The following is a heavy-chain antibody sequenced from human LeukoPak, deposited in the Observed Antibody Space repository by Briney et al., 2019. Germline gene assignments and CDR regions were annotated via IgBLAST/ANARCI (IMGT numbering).Heavy chain of an antibody. CDR2: INPTSGGT. Sequence: ASVKVSCKTSGYTFTGYYIQWVRQAPGQGLEWMGYINPTSGGTNYAQEFQGRVTMTRDTSISTAYMELSRLTSDDTAVYYCARGEMITFGGVIVISTLDIWGQGTMVTVS. J-gene: IGHJ3*02. D-gene: IGHD3-16*02. V-gene: IGHV1-2*02. CDR1: GYTFTGYY. CDR3: ARGEMITFGGVIVISTLDI.